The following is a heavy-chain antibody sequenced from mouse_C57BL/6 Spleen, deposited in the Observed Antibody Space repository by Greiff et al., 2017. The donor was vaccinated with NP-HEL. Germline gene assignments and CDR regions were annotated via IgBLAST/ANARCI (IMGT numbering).Heavy chain of an antibody. Sequence: EVQLQQSGAELVKPGASVKLSCTASGFNIKDYYMHRVKQRTEQGLEWIGRIYPEDGETEYAPKFQGKATITADTSSNTAYLQLSSLTSEDTAVYYCARWAKAMGYWGQGTSVTVSS. V-gene: IGHV14-2*01. CDR2: IYPEDGET. CDR1: GFNIKDYY. CDR3: ARWAKAMGY. J-gene: IGHJ4*01.